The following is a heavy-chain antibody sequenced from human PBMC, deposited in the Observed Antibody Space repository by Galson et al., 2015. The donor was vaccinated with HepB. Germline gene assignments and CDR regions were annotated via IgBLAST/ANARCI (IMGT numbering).Heavy chain of an antibody. V-gene: IGHV1-24*01. J-gene: IGHJ3*02. CDR1: GYTLTELS. CDR3: ATDMPSRITIFGVVRLSFDAFDI. D-gene: IGHD3-3*01. Sequence: SVKVSCKVSGYTLTELSMHWVRQAPGKGLEWMGGFDPEDGETIYAQKFQGRVTMTEDTSTDTAYMELSSLRSEDTAVYYCATDMPSRITIFGVVRLSFDAFDIWGQGTMVTVSS. CDR2: FDPEDGET.